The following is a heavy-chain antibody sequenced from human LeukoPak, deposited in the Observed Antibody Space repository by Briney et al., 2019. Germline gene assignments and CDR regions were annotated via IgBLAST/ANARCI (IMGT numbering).Heavy chain of an antibody. D-gene: IGHD4-23*01. CDR2: INPNSGGT. CDR3: ARVPNDYGGTVALYYFDY. Sequence: ASVKVSCKASGCTFTGYYMHWVRQAPGQGLEWMGWINPNSGGTNYAQKFQGRVTMTRDTSISTAYMELSRLRSDDTAVYYCARVPNDYGGTVALYYFDYWGQGTLVTVSS. V-gene: IGHV1-2*02. CDR1: GCTFTGYY. J-gene: IGHJ4*02.